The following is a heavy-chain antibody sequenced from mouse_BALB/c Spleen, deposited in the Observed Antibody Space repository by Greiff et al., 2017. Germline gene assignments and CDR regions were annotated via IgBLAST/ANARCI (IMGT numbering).Heavy chain of an antibody. CDR1: GFAFSSYD. V-gene: IGHV5-12-1*01. D-gene: IGHD2-2*01. J-gene: IGHJ2*01. CDR2: ISSGGGST. Sequence: EVQLQQSGGGLVKPGGSLKLSCAASGFAFSSYDMSWVRQTPEKRLEWVAYISSGGGSTYYPDTVKGRFTISRDNAKNTLYLQMSSLKSEDTAMYYCARCYGYDFDYWGQGTTLTVSS. CDR3: ARCYGYDFDY.